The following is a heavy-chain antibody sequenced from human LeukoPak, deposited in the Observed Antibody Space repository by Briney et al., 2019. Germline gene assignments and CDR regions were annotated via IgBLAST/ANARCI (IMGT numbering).Heavy chain of an antibody. J-gene: IGHJ3*02. CDR2: ISNIGST. CDR3: TRDRSAPDT. Sequence: SETLSLTCTVSGASISSYFWTWIRQSPGKGLEWIGYISNIGSTNYNPSLKSRVTISGDTSKNQFSLKLSSVTAADTAVYYCTRDRSAPDTWGQGTMVTVSS. CDR1: GASISSYF. V-gene: IGHV4-59*01.